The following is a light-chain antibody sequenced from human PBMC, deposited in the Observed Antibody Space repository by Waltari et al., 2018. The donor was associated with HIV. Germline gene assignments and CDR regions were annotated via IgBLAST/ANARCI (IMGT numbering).Light chain of an antibody. Sequence: DIQMTRSPSSLSASVGARVTITCRASQSINNYVNWYQQKPGKAPKLLIYAASSLQSGVPSRFSGSGSGTDFTLTISSLQPEDFASYYCQQSHSTPLTFGGGTKVEIK. J-gene: IGKJ4*01. V-gene: IGKV1-39*01. CDR3: QQSHSTPLT. CDR2: AAS. CDR1: QSINNY.